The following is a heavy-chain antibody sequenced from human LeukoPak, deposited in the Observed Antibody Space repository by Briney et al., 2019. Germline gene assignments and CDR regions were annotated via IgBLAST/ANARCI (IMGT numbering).Heavy chain of an antibody. V-gene: IGHV4-30-4*01. CDR2: IYYSGST. CDR1: GGSISSGDYY. J-gene: IGHJ4*02. Sequence: SETLSLTCTVSGGSISSGDYYWSWIRQPPGKGLEWIGYIYYSGSTYYNPSLKSRVTISVDTSKNQFSLKLSSVTAADTAVYYCARGDYDSSGYYLDYWGQGTLVTVSS. D-gene: IGHD3-22*01. CDR3: ARGDYDSSGYYLDY.